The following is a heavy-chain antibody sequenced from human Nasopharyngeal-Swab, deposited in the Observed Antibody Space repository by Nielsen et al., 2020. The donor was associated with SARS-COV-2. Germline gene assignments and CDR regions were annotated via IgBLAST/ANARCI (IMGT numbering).Heavy chain of an antibody. Sequence: SGPTLVKPTQTLTLTCTFSGFSLSPSGVGVGWIRQPPGKALEWLALIYCDDDKYYSTSLKTRLTISKDTSKNQVVLTMTNMDPVDTATYYCARTHSGLVGMGVWGQGTTVTVSS. D-gene: IGHD3/OR15-3a*01. CDR3: ARTHSGLVGMGV. J-gene: IGHJ6*02. CDR2: IYCDDDK. V-gene: IGHV2-70*01. CDR1: GFSLSPSGVG.